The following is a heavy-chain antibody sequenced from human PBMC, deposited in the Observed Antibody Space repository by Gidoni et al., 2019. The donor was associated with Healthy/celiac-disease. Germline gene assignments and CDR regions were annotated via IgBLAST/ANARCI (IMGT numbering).Heavy chain of an antibody. D-gene: IGHD2-15*01. CDR3: AREGKVDIVVVVAVTEGDAFDI. J-gene: IGHJ3*02. CDR1: GYTFTGYY. Sequence: QVQLVQSGAEVKKPGASVKVSCKASGYTFTGYYMHWVRQAPGQGLEWMGWINPNSGGTNYAQKFQGRVTMTRDTSISTAYMELSRLRSDDTAVYYCAREGKVDIVVVVAVTEGDAFDIWGQGTMVTVSS. CDR2: INPNSGGT. V-gene: IGHV1-2*02.